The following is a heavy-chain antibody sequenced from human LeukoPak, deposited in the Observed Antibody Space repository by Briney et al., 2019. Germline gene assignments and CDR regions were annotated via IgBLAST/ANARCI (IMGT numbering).Heavy chain of an antibody. D-gene: IGHD2-2*01. CDR1: GFTVSSND. V-gene: IGHV3-23*01. CDR3: AKVYCSSTSCYWDAFDI. CDR2: ISGSGGST. J-gene: IGHJ3*02. Sequence: GGSLRLSCAASGFTVSSNDMSWVRQAPGKGLEWVSAISGSGGSTYYADSVKGRFTISRDNSKDTLYLQMNSLRAEDTAVYYCAKVYCSSTSCYWDAFDIWGQGTMVTVSS.